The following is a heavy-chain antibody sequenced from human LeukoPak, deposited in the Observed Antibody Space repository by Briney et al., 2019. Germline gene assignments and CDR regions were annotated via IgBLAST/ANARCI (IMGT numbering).Heavy chain of an antibody. CDR2: INHNGNVN. J-gene: IGHJ6*02. CDR1: GFTFSSYW. Sequence: GGSLRLSCAASGFTFSSYWMNWARQAPGKGLEWVASINHNGNVNYYVDSVKGRFTISRDNAKNSLYLQMSNLRAEDTAVYFCARGGGLDVWAKGPRSPSP. D-gene: IGHD3-16*01. CDR3: ARGGGLDV. V-gene: IGHV3-7*03.